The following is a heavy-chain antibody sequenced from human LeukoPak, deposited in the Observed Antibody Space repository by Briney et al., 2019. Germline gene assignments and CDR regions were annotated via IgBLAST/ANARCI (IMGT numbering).Heavy chain of an antibody. CDR3: ARRWNYGRNYYIDV. CDR1: GGSFSNYY. J-gene: IGHJ6*03. Sequence: SETLSLTCAVYGGSFSNYYWSWIRQPPRKGLEWIGEINDSGRTNYNPSLMSRVTVSVDTSKKQFSLRLTSVTATDTAVYYCARRWNYGRNYYIDVWGKGATVSVS. CDR2: INDSGRT. V-gene: IGHV4-34*01. D-gene: IGHD1-7*01.